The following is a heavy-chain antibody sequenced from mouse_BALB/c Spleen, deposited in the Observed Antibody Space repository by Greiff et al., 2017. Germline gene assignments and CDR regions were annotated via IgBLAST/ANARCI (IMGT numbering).Heavy chain of an antibody. Sequence: QVQLQQSGPGLVAPSQSLSITCTVSGFSLTSYGVHWVRQPPGKGLEWLGVIWAGGSTNYNSALMSRLSISKDNSKSQVFLKMNSLQTDDTATYYCAKHYGSAWFAYWGQGTLVTVSA. CDR1: GFSLTSYG. D-gene: IGHD2-2*01. J-gene: IGHJ3*01. CDR3: AKHYGSAWFAY. V-gene: IGHV2-9*02. CDR2: IWAGGST.